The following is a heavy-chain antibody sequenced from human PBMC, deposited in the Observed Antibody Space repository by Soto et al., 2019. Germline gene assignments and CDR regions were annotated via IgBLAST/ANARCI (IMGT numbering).Heavy chain of an antibody. Sequence: PGGSLRLSCTPSGFIFSDYSMHWVRQAPGKGLEWISYITTTSSTMYYADSVKGRFTISRDNPKNSLYLQMNSLRDEDTAVYYCARDSSGRQYYGMDVWGQGNTVTVS. J-gene: IGHJ6*02. CDR2: ITTTSSTM. V-gene: IGHV3-48*02. CDR1: GFIFSDYS. CDR3: ARDSSGRQYYGMDV. D-gene: IGHD3-22*01.